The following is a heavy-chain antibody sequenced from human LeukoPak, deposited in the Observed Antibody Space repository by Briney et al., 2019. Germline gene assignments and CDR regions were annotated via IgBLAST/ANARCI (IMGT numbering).Heavy chain of an antibody. Sequence: SETLSLTCTVSGGSINTPNYYWGWIRQTPGKGLEWIGNIFYSGGTYYSPSLTSRVTISLDTSRNQFSLKLNSVTAADTTVYYCAKSNGYGLVGIWGQGTMVTVSS. CDR3: AKSNGYGLVGI. D-gene: IGHD3-10*01. V-gene: IGHV4-39*07. CDR1: GGSINTPNYY. J-gene: IGHJ3*02. CDR2: IFYSGGT.